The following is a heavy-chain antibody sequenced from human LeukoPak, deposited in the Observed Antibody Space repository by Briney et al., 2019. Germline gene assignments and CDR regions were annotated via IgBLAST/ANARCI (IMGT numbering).Heavy chain of an antibody. CDR2: ISDSGGST. Sequence: GGSLRPSCAASGFTFSSYAMSWVRQAPGKGLEWVSSISDSGGSTYYADSVQGRFTISRDNSKNTVFLQVNSLRAEDTAIYYCANGLNVPDYWGQGTLVTVSS. D-gene: IGHD3/OR15-3a*01. CDR3: ANGLNVPDY. V-gene: IGHV3-23*01. J-gene: IGHJ4*02. CDR1: GFTFSSYA.